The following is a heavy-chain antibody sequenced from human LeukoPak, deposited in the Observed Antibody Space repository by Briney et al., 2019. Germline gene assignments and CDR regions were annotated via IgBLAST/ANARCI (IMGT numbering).Heavy chain of an antibody. CDR2: INHSGST. V-gene: IGHV4-34*01. Sequence: PSETLSLTCAVYGGSSSGYYWSWIRQPPGKGLEWIGEINHSGSTNYNPSLKSRVTISVDTSKNQFSLKLSSVTAADTAVYYCARGPTMVRRWTIYGMDVWGQGTTVTVSS. CDR3: ARGPTMVRRWTIYGMDV. D-gene: IGHD3-10*01. CDR1: GGSSSGYY. J-gene: IGHJ6*02.